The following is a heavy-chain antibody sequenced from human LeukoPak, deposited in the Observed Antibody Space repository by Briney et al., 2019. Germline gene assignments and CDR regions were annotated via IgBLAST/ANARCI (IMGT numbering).Heavy chain of an antibody. CDR1: GYTFTGYY. Sequence: ASVKVSCKASGYTFTGYYMHWVRQAPGQGLEWMGWINPNSGGTNYAQKFQGRVTMTRDTSISTAYMELSSLRSEDTAVYYCARDAVRGVRRFDPWGQGTLVTVSS. D-gene: IGHD3-10*01. J-gene: IGHJ5*02. V-gene: IGHV1-2*02. CDR3: ARDAVRGVRRFDP. CDR2: INPNSGGT.